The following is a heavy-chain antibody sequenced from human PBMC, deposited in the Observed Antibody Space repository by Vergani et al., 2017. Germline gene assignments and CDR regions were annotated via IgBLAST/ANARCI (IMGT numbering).Heavy chain of an antibody. V-gene: IGHV3-48*01. CDR2: VSTGTKSQ. J-gene: IGHJ6*02. CDR1: GFDFSSYI. Sequence: EVQLVESGGGLVQPGGSLRLSCVVSGFDFSSYIMNWVLQSPGKGQEWVSFVSTGTKSQSYAESVKGRFTISRDNSKNTLDLQMNSLRAEDTAVYYCAREMTSARGMDVWGQGTTVTVSS. CDR3: AREMTSARGMDV.